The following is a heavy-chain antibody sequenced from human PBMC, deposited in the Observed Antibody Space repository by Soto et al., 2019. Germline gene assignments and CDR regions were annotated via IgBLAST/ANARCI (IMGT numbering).Heavy chain of an antibody. CDR1: GFTFSGYS. J-gene: IGHJ5*02. V-gene: IGHV3-48*02. CDR2: ISGSSSTI. CDR3: ARSPGYDSSGSINWFDP. Sequence: EVQLVESGGGLVQPGGSLRLSCAASGFTFSGYSMNWVRQAPGKGLEWVSYISGSSSTIYYADSVKGRFTISRDNAKNSLYLQMNSLRDEDTAVYYCARSPGYDSSGSINWFDPWGQGTLVTVSS. D-gene: IGHD3-22*01.